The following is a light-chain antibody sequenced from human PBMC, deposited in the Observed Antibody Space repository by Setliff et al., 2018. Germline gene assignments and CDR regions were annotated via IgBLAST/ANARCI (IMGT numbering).Light chain of an antibody. CDR3: AAWDDSLNGYV. V-gene: IGLV1-44*01. Sequence: QSVLTQPPSASGTHGKRVTISCSGSSSNIGSNTVNWYQQLPGTAPKLLIYRNNQRPSGVPDRFAGSKSGTSASLAIRGLQSEDEADYYCAAWDDSLNGYVFGTGTKVTVL. CDR2: RNN. J-gene: IGLJ1*01. CDR1: SSNIGSNT.